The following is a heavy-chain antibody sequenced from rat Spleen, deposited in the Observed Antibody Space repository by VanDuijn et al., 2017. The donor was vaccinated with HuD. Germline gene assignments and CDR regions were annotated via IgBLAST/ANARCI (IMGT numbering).Heavy chain of an antibody. J-gene: IGHJ2*01. CDR3: ARTTARVPFDY. Sequence: EVQLVESGGGLVQPGRSLRLSCAASGFTFSDYYTAWVRQAPTKGLEWVASISYDGGITSYRDSVKGRFVISKDDAKNIGYLQMNNLRSEDTAMYYCARTTARVPFDYWGQGVMVTVSS. V-gene: IGHV5-22*01. CDR2: ISYDGGIT. CDR1: GFTFSDYY. D-gene: IGHD1-2*01.